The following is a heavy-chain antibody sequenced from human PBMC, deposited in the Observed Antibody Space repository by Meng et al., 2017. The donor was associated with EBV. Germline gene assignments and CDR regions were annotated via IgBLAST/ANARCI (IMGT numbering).Heavy chain of an antibody. CDR3: AKSSSSTPGVVDS. CDR2: IYDGGTT. J-gene: IGHJ4*02. CDR1: GASASGGTFH. V-gene: IGHV4-61*01. Sequence: QLQRPVAGPGLLKPSEPLPLTCTVSGASASGGTFHWSWIRQPPGKELQWIGYIYDGGTTIYNPSLKSRVTIFLDTSRNQFSLGLRSVTTADTAVYYCAKSSSSTPGVVDSWGQGTLVTVPS. D-gene: IGHD2-2*01.